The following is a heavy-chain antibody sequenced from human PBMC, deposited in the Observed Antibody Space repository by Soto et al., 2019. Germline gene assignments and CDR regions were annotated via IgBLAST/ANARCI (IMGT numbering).Heavy chain of an antibody. CDR3: ASIWFGDFDY. V-gene: IGHV4-30-4*01. J-gene: IGHJ4*01. Sequence: QVQLQESGPGLVKPSQTLSLTCTVSGGSISSADYYWSWIRHPPGKGLEWIGYFHSSGATYKDPSLKSRVTISVDTSKNQISLKLDSVTAADTAVYYCASIWFGDFDYWGHGTLVTVSS. CDR2: FHSSGAT. CDR1: GGSISSADYY. D-gene: IGHD3-10*01.